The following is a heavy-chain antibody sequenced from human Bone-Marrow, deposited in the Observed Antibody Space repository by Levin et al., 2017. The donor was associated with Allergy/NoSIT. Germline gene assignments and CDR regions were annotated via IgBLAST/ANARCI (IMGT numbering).Heavy chain of an antibody. CDR3: ARHAKGWGVVTAIYYYYYYGMDV. V-gene: IGHV1-18*01. D-gene: IGHD2-21*02. CDR1: GYTFTSYG. CDR2: ISAYNGNT. Sequence: GGSLRLSCKASGYTFTSYGISWVRQAPGQGLEWMGWISAYNGNTNYAQKLQGRVTMTTDTSTSTAYMELRSLRSDDTAVYYCARHAKGWGVVTAIYYYYYYGMDVWGQGTTVTVSS. J-gene: IGHJ6*02.